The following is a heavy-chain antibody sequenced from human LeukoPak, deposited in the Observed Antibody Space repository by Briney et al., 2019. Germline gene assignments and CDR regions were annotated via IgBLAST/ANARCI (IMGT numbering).Heavy chain of an antibody. Sequence: GGSLRLSCAASGFTFSSYSMNWVRQAPGKGLEWVSYISSSSSTIYYADSVKGRFTISRDNAKNSLYLLMSSLRAEDTAVYYCASMTTYCGGDCFFFDYWGQGTLVTVSS. CDR2: ISSSSSTI. V-gene: IGHV3-48*04. D-gene: IGHD2-21*02. CDR3: ASMTTYCGGDCFFFDY. CDR1: GFTFSSYS. J-gene: IGHJ4*02.